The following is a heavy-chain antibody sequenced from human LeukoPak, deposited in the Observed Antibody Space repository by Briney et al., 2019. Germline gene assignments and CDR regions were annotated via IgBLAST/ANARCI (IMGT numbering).Heavy chain of an antibody. V-gene: IGHV3-21*01. Sequence: GGSLRLSCAASGFTFSKYNMNWVRQAPGKGLEWVSSISSSSSHIFYADSVKGRFTISRDNAKNSLNLQMNSLRAEDTAVYYCARGGGYTYGLPLDFWGQGTLVTVSS. D-gene: IGHD5-18*01. CDR3: ARGGGYTYGLPLDF. J-gene: IGHJ4*02. CDR1: GFTFSKYN. CDR2: ISSSSSHI.